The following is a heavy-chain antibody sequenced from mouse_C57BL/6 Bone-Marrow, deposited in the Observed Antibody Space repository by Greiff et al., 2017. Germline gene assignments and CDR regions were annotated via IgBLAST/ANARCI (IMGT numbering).Heavy chain of an antibody. CDR3: SRMDYDMAY. J-gene: IGHJ3*01. Sequence: QVQLQQPGAELVRPGSSVKLSCKASGYTFTSYWMDWVKQRPGQGLEWIGNIYPSDSETHYNQKFKDKATLTVDKSSSTAYMQLSSLTSEDSAVYDCSRMDYDMAYWGQGTLVTVSA. CDR1: GYTFTSYW. V-gene: IGHV1-61*01. D-gene: IGHD2-4*01. CDR2: IYPSDSET.